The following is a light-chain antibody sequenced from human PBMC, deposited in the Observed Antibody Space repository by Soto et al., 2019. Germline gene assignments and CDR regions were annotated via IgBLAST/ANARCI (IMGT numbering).Light chain of an antibody. V-gene: IGLV2-14*01. CDR3: SSYTSSNTWV. CDR2: EVS. J-gene: IGLJ3*02. CDR1: SRDVGYYNF. Sequence: QSVLTQPASVSGSPGQSITISCTGTSRDVGYYNFVSWYQQHPGKAPKLMIYEVSNRPSGVSNRFSGSKSGNTASLTISGLHAEDEADYYCSSYTSSNTWVFGGGTKVTVL.